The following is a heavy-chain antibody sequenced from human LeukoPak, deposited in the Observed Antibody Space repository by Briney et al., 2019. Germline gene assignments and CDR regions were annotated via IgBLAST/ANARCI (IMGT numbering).Heavy chain of an antibody. V-gene: IGHV1-8*01. D-gene: IGHD2-15*01. CDR3: ASGPYYYYSDGPRLYYYGMDV. CDR2: INPNSGNT. Sequence: EVSVTVSFKACGYTFAKYDINWVRQASGQGREGMGWINPNSGNTGYAQKFQGRVTMNRNTSIKKAYLKQSSLSSVDTPVYYRASGPYYYYSDGPRLYYYGMDVWGLGTTVTVSS. CDR1: GYTFAKYD. J-gene: IGHJ6*02.